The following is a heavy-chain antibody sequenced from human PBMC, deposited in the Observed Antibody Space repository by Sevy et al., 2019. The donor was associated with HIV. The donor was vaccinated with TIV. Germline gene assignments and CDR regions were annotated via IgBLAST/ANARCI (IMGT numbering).Heavy chain of an antibody. V-gene: IGHV3-23*01. CDR2: ISGSGGST. J-gene: IGHJ6*02. D-gene: IGHD6-13*01. Sequence: GGSLRLSCAASGFTFSSYAMSWVRQAPGKGLEWVSAISGSGGSTYYADSVKGRFNISRDNSKNTLYLQMNSLRAEDTAVYYCAKGKQQLVRDYYYYGMDVWGQGTTVTVSS. CDR1: GFTFSSYA. CDR3: AKGKQQLVRDYYYYGMDV.